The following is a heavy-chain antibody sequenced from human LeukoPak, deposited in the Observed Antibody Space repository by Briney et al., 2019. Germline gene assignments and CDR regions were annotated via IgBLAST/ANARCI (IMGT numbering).Heavy chain of an antibody. Sequence: GGSLRLSCAASGFTFKRYHMSWVRQAPGKGLEWVSSISGSGGNTYYADSVKGRFTISRDNSRNTLYLQMNSLRAEDTAVYYCAKDPTLAAAGLFDYWGQGTLVTVSS. CDR1: GFTFKRYH. CDR2: ISGSGGNT. D-gene: IGHD6-13*01. V-gene: IGHV3-23*01. J-gene: IGHJ4*02. CDR3: AKDPTLAAAGLFDY.